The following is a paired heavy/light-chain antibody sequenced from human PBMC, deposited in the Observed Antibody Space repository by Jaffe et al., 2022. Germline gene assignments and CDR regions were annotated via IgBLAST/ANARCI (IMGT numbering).Light chain of an antibody. CDR1: QSVSSN. CDR3: QQYNNWPPPFT. J-gene: IGKJ3*01. Sequence: EIVMTQSPATLSVSPGERATLSCRASQSVSSNLAWYQQKPGQAPRLLIYGASTRATGIPARFSGSGSGTEFTLTISSLQSEDFAVYYCQQYNNWPPPFTFGPGTKVDIK. V-gene: IGKV3-15*01. CDR2: GAS.
Heavy chain of an antibody. Sequence: EVQLVESGGGLVQSGGSLRLSCAASGFTFSFYSMNWVRQAPGKGLEWVSYISSGSSTIYYADSVKGRFTISRDNAKNSLYLQMNSLRAEDTAVYYCARDSAAGVFDYWGQGTLVTVSS. J-gene: IGHJ4*02. V-gene: IGHV3-48*01. CDR2: ISSGSSTI. CDR3: ARDSAAGVFDY. CDR1: GFTFSFYS. D-gene: IGHD6-25*01.